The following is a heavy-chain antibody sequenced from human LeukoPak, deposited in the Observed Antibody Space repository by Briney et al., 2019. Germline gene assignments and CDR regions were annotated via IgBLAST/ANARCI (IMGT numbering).Heavy chain of an antibody. D-gene: IGHD6-19*01. V-gene: IGHV3-21*01. Sequence: GGSLRLSCAASGFTFSTYSMNWVRQAPGKGLEWVSSVSSTSSYIYYADSVKGRFTISRDNAQKSLYLQMNSLRAEDTAVYYCARVGYSSGWYFDYWGQGTLVTVSS. CDR1: GFTFSTYS. J-gene: IGHJ4*02. CDR3: ARVGYSSGWYFDY. CDR2: VSSTSSYI.